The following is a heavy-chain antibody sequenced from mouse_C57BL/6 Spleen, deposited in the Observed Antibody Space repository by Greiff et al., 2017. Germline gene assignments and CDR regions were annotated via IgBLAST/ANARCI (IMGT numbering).Heavy chain of an antibody. D-gene: IGHD2-3*01. CDR1: GYSFTGYY. CDR2: FNPSTGGT. J-gene: IGHJ3*01. CDR3: ATYDGYYLFAY. Sequence: EVQLQQSGPELVKPGASVKISCKASGYSFTGYYMNWVKQSPEKSLEWIGEFNPSTGGTTYNQKFKAKATLTVDKSSSTAYMQLKSLTSEDSAVYYCATYDGYYLFAYWGQGTLVTVSA. V-gene: IGHV1-42*01.